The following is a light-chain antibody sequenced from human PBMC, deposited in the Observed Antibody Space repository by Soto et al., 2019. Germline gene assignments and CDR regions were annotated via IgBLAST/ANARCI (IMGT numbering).Light chain of an antibody. CDR3: QQRSNWPQIT. CDR1: QSVSKY. CDR2: DAS. Sequence: EIVLTQSPATLSLSPGERATLSGRASQSVSKYLAWYQQKPGQAPRLLIHDASNRATGIPARFSGSGSGTDFTLTISSLEPEDFGVYYCQQRSNWPQITFGGGTKVEIK. V-gene: IGKV3-11*01. J-gene: IGKJ4*01.